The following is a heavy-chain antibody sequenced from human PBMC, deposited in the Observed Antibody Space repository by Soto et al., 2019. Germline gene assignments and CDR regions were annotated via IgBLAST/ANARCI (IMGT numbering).Heavy chain of an antibody. J-gene: IGHJ4*03. V-gene: IGHV1-69*06. CDR3: ARGGSNTGAYSTGPSRDEL. CDR2: TVPVFDTS. D-gene: IGHD3-10*01. Sequence: QVQLVQSGAVVKKPGSSVEVSCKASGGTFNGYGISWVRQAPGQGLEWMGGTVPVFDTSKYAPRFQGRVTITADKSTSTAYIELSSVRSEDPALDFCARGGSNTGAYSTGPSRDELWGQGKLVIVSS. CDR1: GGTFNGYG.